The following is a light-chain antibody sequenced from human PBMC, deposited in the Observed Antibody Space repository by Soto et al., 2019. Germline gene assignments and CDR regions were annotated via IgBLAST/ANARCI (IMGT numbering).Light chain of an antibody. CDR3: AAWDDSLNGVL. CDR2: NNN. J-gene: IGLJ2*01. CDR1: SSNIGRNT. V-gene: IGLV1-44*01. Sequence: QSVLTQTPSASGPPGQRVTISCSGSSSNIGRNTVTWYQQLPGAGPKLLIYNNNQRPSGVPDRFSGSKSGTSASLAISGLQSDDEADYYCAAWDDSLNGVLFGGGTKLTVL.